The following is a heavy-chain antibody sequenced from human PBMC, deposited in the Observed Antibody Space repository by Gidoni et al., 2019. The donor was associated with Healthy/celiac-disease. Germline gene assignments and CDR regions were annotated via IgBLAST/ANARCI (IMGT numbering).Heavy chain of an antibody. CDR1: GFTFSSYS. Sequence: EVQLVESGGGLVKPGGSLRLSCAASGFTFSSYSMNWVRQAPGKGLDWVSSISSSSSYIYYADSVKGRFTISRDNAKNSLYLQMNSLRAEDTAVYYCARDLVVPARLSGYYYYGMDVWGQGTTVTVSS. D-gene: IGHD2-2*01. J-gene: IGHJ6*02. CDR3: ARDLVVPARLSGYYYYGMDV. CDR2: ISSSSSYI. V-gene: IGHV3-21*01.